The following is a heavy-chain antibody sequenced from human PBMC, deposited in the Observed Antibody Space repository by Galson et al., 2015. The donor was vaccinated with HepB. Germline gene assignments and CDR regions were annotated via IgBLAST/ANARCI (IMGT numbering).Heavy chain of an antibody. CDR3: AHRLGGARGAWNEGYFDY. J-gene: IGHJ4*02. CDR2: IYWDDDK. D-gene: IGHD1-1*01. CDR1: GFSLSTSGVG. Sequence: PALVKPTQTLALTCTFSGFSLSTSGVGVGWIRQPPGKTLEWLALIYWDDDKRYSPSLKSRLTVIKDTSRNQVVLIMTNMDPVDTATYYCAHRLGGARGAWNEGYFDYWGQGTLVTASS. V-gene: IGHV2-5*02.